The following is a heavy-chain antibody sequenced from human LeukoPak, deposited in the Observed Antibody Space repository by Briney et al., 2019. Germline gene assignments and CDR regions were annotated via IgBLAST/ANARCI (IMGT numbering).Heavy chain of an antibody. CDR3: ARVKYSSSYNWFDP. J-gene: IGHJ5*02. D-gene: IGHD6-6*01. CDR1: GFTSSSYG. CDR2: IWYDGSNK. V-gene: IGHV3-33*01. Sequence: PGGSLRLSCAASGFTSSSYGMHWVRQAPGKGLEWVAVIWYDGSNKYYADSVKGRFTISRDNSKNTLYLQMNSLRAEDTAVYYCARVKYSSSYNWFDPWGQGTLVTVSS.